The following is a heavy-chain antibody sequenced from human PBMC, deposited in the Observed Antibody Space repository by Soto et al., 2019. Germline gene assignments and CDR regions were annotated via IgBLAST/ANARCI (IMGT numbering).Heavy chain of an antibody. CDR2: ISGTGDTT. Sequence: AGGSLRLSCAASGFTFTNFAMNWVRQAPGKGLEWVSVISGTGDTTYNADSVKGRFTISRDNSMNTAFLQMNSLRAEDTALYYCAKGYCSSTSCSFDYCGQGTLVTVYS. V-gene: IGHV3-23*01. J-gene: IGHJ4*02. CDR1: GFTFTNFA. CDR3: AKGYCSSTSCSFDY. D-gene: IGHD2-2*01.